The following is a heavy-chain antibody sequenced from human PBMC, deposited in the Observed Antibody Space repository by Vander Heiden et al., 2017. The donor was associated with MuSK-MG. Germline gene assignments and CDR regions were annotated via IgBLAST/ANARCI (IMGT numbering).Heavy chain of an antibody. Sequence: EVQLLESGGGLVQPGGSLRLSCAASGFTFSSYALSWVRQAPGKGLEWVSAISGSGGSTYYADSVKGRFTISRDNSKNTLYLQMNSLRAEDTAVYYCAKDKTYYYDSSGYYLFDYWGQGTLVTVSS. V-gene: IGHV3-23*01. CDR2: ISGSGGST. CDR3: AKDKTYYYDSSGYYLFDY. J-gene: IGHJ4*02. CDR1: GFTFSSYA. D-gene: IGHD3-22*01.